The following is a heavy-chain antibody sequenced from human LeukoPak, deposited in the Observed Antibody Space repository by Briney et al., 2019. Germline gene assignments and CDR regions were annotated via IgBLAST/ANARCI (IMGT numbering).Heavy chain of an antibody. D-gene: IGHD1-14*01. V-gene: IGHV3-11*05. CDR1: GFTFSDYY. CDR2: ISSRSSYT. J-gene: IGHJ6*02. Sequence: PGGSLTLSCAASGFTFSDYYMSWIRHAPGKGLEWVSYISSRSSYTNYADSVKGRFTLSRDNAKNSLYLQMNSLRAEDTAVYYCARDRFAGPADYYYGMDVWGQGTTVTVSS. CDR3: ARDRFAGPADYYYGMDV.